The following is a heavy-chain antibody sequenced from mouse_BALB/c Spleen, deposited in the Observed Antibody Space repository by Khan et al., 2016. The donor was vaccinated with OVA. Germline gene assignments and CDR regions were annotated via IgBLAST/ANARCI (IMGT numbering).Heavy chain of an antibody. CDR3: TSSGYGNPFAY. CDR1: GYTFSSYY. D-gene: IGHD2-10*02. J-gene: IGHJ3*01. CDR2: INPSNGGT. V-gene: IGHV1S81*02. Sequence: QVQLQQSGAELVKPGASVKLSCKASGYTFSSYYMYWVKQRPGQGLEWIGGINPSNGGTNFNEKFKTKATLTVDKSSSTAYMQLSSLTSEDSAVYYCTSSGYGNPFAYWGQGTLVTVSA.